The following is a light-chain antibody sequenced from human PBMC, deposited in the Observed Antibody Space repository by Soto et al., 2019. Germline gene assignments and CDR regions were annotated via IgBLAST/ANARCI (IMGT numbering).Light chain of an antibody. J-gene: IGKJ4*01. CDR3: QQYDNLLALT. Sequence: DIQMTQYPSSLSSSVGDIVTITCPASQDISNYLNWYQQKSGKAPKLLIYDASNLETGVPSRFSGSGSGTDFTFTISSLQPEDIATYYCQQYDNLLALTVAGVAKVDI. CDR2: DAS. CDR1: QDISNY. V-gene: IGKV1-33*01.